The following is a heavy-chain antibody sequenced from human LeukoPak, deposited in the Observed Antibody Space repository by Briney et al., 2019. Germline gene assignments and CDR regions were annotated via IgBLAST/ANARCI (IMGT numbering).Heavy chain of an antibody. CDR3: AGGGAAAFDY. CDR1: GGSISSSSYY. Sequence: PSETLSLTCTVSGGSISSSSYYSGWIRQPPGKGLEWIGSIYYSGSTYYNPSFKSRVTISVDTSKNRFSLKLSSVTAADTAVYYCAGGGAAAFDYWGQGTLVTVSS. CDR2: IYYSGST. V-gene: IGHV4-39*07. D-gene: IGHD2-15*01. J-gene: IGHJ4*02.